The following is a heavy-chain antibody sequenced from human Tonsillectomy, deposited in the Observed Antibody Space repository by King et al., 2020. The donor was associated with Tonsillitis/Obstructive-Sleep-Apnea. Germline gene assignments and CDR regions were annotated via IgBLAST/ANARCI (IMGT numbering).Heavy chain of an antibody. CDR1: GFTFSSYV. CDR3: ARAYDYNNYGTFDI. CDR2: ISGNGYIT. Sequence: VQLVQSGGGLVQPGGSLRLSCAASGFTFSSYVMHWVRQAPGKGLEYVSAISGNGYITSYANSVKGRFTISRDNSKNTLYLQMGGLRAEDMAVYYCARAYDYNNYGTFDIWGQGTMVTVSS. D-gene: IGHD4-11*01. J-gene: IGHJ3*02. V-gene: IGHV3-64*01.